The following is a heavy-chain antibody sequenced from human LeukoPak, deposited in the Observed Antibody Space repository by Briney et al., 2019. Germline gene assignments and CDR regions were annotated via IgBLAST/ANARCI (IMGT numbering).Heavy chain of an antibody. J-gene: IGHJ4*02. Sequence: GGSLRLSCAASGFTFSSYAMSWVRQAPGKGLEWVSSISSSSSYIYYADSVKGRFTISRDNAKNSLYLQMNSLRAEDTAVYYCARDVRYTGSDYWGQGTLVTVSS. CDR1: GFTFSSYA. D-gene: IGHD1-1*01. V-gene: IGHV3-21*01. CDR2: ISSSSSYI. CDR3: ARDVRYTGSDY.